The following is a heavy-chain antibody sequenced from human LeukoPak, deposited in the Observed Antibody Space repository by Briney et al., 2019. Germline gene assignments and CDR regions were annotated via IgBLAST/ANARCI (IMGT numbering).Heavy chain of an antibody. CDR2: ISSSSSTI. CDR3: ARRQTTVTKGRDYFDC. CDR1: GFTFSSYS. D-gene: IGHD4-11*01. J-gene: IGHJ4*02. V-gene: IGHV3-48*01. Sequence: PGGSLRLSCAASGFTFSSYSMNWVRQAPGKGLEWVSYISSSSSTIYYADSVKGRFTISRDNAKNSLYLQMNSLRAEDTAVYYCARRQTTVTKGRDYFDCWGQGTLVTVSS.